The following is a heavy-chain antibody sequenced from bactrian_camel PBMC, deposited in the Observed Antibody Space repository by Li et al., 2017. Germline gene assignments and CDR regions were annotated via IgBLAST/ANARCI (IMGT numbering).Heavy chain of an antibody. CDR3: AADHPTPAGLCPGVERVADLGH. CDR2: IDSDGFT. CDR1: AYTYNNYY. D-gene: IGHD6*01. V-gene: IGHV3S57*01. J-gene: IGHJ6*01. Sequence: SCAASAYTYNNYYMAWFRQLPGKEREGVAAIDSDGFTSYADSVKGRFTISKDNAKNTRYLQMNTLKPEDTAMYYCAADHPTPAGLCPGVERVADLGHSGPGTQVTVS.